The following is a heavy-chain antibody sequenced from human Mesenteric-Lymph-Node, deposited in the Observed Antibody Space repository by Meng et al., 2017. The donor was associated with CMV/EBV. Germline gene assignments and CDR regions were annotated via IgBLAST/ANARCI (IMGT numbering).Heavy chain of an antibody. CDR2: ISYYGRT. Sequence: GSVSSGSCYLSWIRPPPGQGLEWLGYISYYGRTNYNPYLTRQITISVATSKYQFSLNLSSVSAADTAVYFCARELHYYGSGRYHFDYWGQGTLVTVSS. V-gene: IGHV4-61*01. CDR1: GSVSSGSCY. J-gene: IGHJ4*02. CDR3: ARELHYYGSGRYHFDY. D-gene: IGHD3-10*01.